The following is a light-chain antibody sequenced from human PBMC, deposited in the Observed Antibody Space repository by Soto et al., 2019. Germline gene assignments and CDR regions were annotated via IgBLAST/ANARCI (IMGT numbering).Light chain of an antibody. CDR2: SAS. CDR3: QQARSFQLT. CDR1: AAIRSW. Sequence: DIKMTQSPSSVSASVGDRVTITCRASAAIRSWLAWYQQKPGRAPKLLIYSASTLQNGAPSRFTVSGSGTDFTLTITSLPTDDTAIYYCQQARSFQLTFGWGTKVEIK. V-gene: IGKV1-12*01. J-gene: IGKJ4*01.